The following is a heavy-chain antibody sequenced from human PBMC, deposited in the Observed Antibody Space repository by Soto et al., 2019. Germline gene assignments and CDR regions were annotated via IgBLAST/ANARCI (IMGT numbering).Heavy chain of an antibody. CDR2: IYYSGST. V-gene: IGHV4-39*02. CDR3: ARDRKYQLLFPSSDYYGMDV. D-gene: IGHD2-2*01. CDR1: GGSISSSSYY. J-gene: IGHJ6*02. Sequence: QLQLQESGPGLVKPSETLSLTCTVSGGSISSSSYYWGWIRQPPGKGLEWIGSIYYSGSTYYNPSLKSRVTISVDTSKNQFSLKLSSVTAADTAVYYCARDRKYQLLFPSSDYYGMDVWGQGTTVTVSS.